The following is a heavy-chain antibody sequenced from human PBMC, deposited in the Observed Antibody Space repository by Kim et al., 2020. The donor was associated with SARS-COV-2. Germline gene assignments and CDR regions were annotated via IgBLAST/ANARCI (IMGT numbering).Heavy chain of an antibody. CDR2: IFSGDKT. J-gene: IGHJ4*02. CDR1: GFTVSSNY. V-gene: IGHV3-66*01. Sequence: GPLRLSCAASGFTVSSNYMSWLRQAPGKGLEWLSVIFSGDKTYYVESVKGRLTISRDNSKYTLYLQTSSPRVEDTAVYYCATNLAAAGVVWGQGTLVTV. CDR3: ATNLAAAGVV. D-gene: IGHD6-13*01.